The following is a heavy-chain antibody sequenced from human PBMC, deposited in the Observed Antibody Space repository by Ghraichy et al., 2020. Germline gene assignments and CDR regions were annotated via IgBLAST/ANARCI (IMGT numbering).Heavy chain of an antibody. J-gene: IGHJ6*02. CDR3: AKAGTTPYYYYGMDV. CDR1: GFTFSSYA. D-gene: IGHD1-7*01. V-gene: IGHV3-23*01. CDR2: ISGSGGST. Sequence: LSLTCAASGFTFSSYAMSWVRQAPGKGLEWVSAISGSGGSTYYADSMKGRFTISRDNSKNTLYLQMNSLRAEDTAVYYCAKAGTTPYYYYGMDVWGQGTTVTVSS.